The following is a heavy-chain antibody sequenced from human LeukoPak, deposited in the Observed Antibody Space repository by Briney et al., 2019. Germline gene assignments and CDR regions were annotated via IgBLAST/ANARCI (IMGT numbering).Heavy chain of an antibody. Sequence: GGSLRLSCAASGFTFSNAWMSWVRQAPGKGLEWVGRIKSKTDGGTTDYAAPVKGRFTISRDDSKNTLYLQMNSLRAEDTAVYYCTTAGKEYYYDSSGYYYNFDYWGQGTLVTVSS. J-gene: IGHJ4*02. CDR2: IKSKTDGGTT. D-gene: IGHD3-22*01. V-gene: IGHV3-15*01. CDR3: TTAGKEYYYDSSGYYYNFDY. CDR1: GFTFSNAW.